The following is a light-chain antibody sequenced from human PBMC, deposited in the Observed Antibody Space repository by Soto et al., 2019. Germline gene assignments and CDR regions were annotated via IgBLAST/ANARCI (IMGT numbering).Light chain of an antibody. CDR1: SSNIGAGKD. J-gene: IGLJ1*01. CDR3: QSYGTSLSGLYV. CDR2: GDN. V-gene: IGLV1-40*01. Sequence: QSVLTQPPSVSGAPGQRVTISCTGSSSNIGAGKDVHWYQQLPGTAPKHIIYGDNTRPSGVPDRFSVSKSGTSASLAITGLQAEDEADYYCQSYGTSLSGLYVFGTGTKVTVL.